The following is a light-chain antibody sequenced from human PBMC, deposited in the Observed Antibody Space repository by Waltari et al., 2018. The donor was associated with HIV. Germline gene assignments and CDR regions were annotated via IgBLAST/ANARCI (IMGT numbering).Light chain of an antibody. Sequence: QSVLTQPPSKSGTPGQRVTISCSGSSSNIGSTTVNWYQQVPGTAPKILIYSNDQRPSGVPYRCSGSKSGTSAALAISGLQSEDEADYYCATWDDSLSGSVFGGGTKLTVL. CDR3: ATWDDSLSGSV. V-gene: IGLV1-44*01. J-gene: IGLJ3*02. CDR2: SND. CDR1: SSNIGSTT.